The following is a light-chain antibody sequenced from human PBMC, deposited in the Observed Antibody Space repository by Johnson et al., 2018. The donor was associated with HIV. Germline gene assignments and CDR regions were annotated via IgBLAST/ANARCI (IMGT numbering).Light chain of an antibody. CDR2: ENN. Sequence: QAVLTQPPSVSAAPGQKVTISCSGSSSNIGNNYVSWYQQLPGTAPKLLIYENNKRPSGIPDRFSGSKSGTSATLGITGLQTGDEAHYYCGTWDSSLSRIFGTGTNVTVL. CDR1: SSNIGNNY. V-gene: IGLV1-51*02. J-gene: IGLJ1*01. CDR3: GTWDSSLSRI.